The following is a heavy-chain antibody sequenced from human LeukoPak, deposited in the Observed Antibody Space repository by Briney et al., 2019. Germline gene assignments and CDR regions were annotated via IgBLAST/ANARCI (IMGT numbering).Heavy chain of an antibody. D-gene: IGHD4-17*01. CDR3: ARGGDRGDAFDI. Sequence: PSETLSLTCTVSGGSISSYYWSWIRQPPGKGLEWIGYIYYSGSTNYNPSLKSRVTISVDTSKNQFSLELSPVTAADTAVYYCARGGDRGDAFDIWGQGTMVTVSS. J-gene: IGHJ3*02. CDR2: IYYSGST. V-gene: IGHV4-59*01. CDR1: GGSISSYY.